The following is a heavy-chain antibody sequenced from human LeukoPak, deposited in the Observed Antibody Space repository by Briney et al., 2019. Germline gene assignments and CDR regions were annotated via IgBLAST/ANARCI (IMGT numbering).Heavy chain of an antibody. J-gene: IGHJ4*02. Sequence: PGGSLRLSCSASGFTLSSYAMHWVRQAPGKGLQYVSAVRSNGGTTYYADSVKGRFTISRDNSKNTLYLQMSSLRPEDTAVYFCVKVKGPYDILTGYFDHWGQGTLVTVSS. CDR3: VKVKGPYDILTGYFDH. CDR2: VRSNGGTT. D-gene: IGHD3-9*01. CDR1: GFTLSSYA. V-gene: IGHV3-64D*06.